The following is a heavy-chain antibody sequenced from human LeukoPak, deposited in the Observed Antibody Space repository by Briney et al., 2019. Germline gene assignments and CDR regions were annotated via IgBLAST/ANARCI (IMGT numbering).Heavy chain of an antibody. D-gene: IGHD6-19*01. V-gene: IGHV3-30*01. J-gene: IGHJ5*02. CDR1: GFTFSSYA. CDR3: ARDLGSGWPGDWFDP. CDR2: ISYDGSNK. Sequence: GGSLRLSCAASGFTFSSYAMHWVPQSPGKGLEGLAVISYDGSNKYYADSVKGRFTISRDNSKNTLYLQMNSLRAEDTAVYYCARDLGSGWPGDWFDPWGQGTLVTVSS.